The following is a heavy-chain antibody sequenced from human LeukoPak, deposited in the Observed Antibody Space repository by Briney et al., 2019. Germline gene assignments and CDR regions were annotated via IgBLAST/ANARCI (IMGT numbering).Heavy chain of an antibody. D-gene: IGHD5-24*01. Sequence: ASVKVSCKASGYTFGSDDINWVRQATGQGLEWMGWINPNNGNLGYAQKFQGRVTITRNTPISTAYMELSSLTSEDTAVYYCARGDGYNFPLDYWGQETLVTVSS. J-gene: IGHJ4*02. V-gene: IGHV1-8*03. CDR3: ARGDGYNFPLDY. CDR1: GYTFGSDD. CDR2: INPNNGNL.